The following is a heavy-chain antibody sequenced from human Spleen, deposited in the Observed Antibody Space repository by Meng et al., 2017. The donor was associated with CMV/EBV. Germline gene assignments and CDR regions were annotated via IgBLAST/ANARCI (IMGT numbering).Heavy chain of an antibody. CDR3: ARNRPVVTHDY. J-gene: IGHJ4*02. CDR1: GYTFTDHY. D-gene: IGHD3-22*01. V-gene: IGHV1-2*02. CDR2: INPNGGVT. Sequence: SFKASGYTFTDHYMHWVRPAPGQGLEWMGWINPNGGVTKYAQKFQGRGTMTRDTSVRTIYMELSRLRSDDTAVYYCARNRPVVTHDYWGQGTLVTVSS.